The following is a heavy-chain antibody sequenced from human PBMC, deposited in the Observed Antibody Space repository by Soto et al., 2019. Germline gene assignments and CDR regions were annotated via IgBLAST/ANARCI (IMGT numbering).Heavy chain of an antibody. D-gene: IGHD2-21*01. CDR2: VWYDGSSK. J-gene: IGHJ6*02. V-gene: IGHV3-33*03. Sequence: HPGGSLRLSCEASGFTFSNFGMNWVRQAPGKGLEWVARVWYDGSSKYYVDSVKGRFTISRDNSKNTLYLQMNSLRAEDTAVYYCAKRGAIVAASTTSVGYGMDVWGQGTTVPVSS. CDR3: AKRGAIVAASTTSVGYGMDV. CDR1: GFTFSNFG.